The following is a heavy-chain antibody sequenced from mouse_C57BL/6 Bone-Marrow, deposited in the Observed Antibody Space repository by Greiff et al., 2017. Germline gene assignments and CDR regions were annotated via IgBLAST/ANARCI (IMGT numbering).Heavy chain of an antibody. D-gene: IGHD1-1*01. V-gene: IGHV1-81*01. CDR3: ARRGYYYGSRDWFAY. CDR2: IYPRSGNT. Sequence: VQGVESGAELARPGASVKLSCKASGYTFTSYGISWVKQRTGQGLEWIGEIYPRSGNTYYNEKFKGKATLTADKSSSTAYMELRSLTSEDSAVYFCARRGYYYGSRDWFAYWGQGTLVTVSA. CDR1: GYTFTSYG. J-gene: IGHJ3*01.